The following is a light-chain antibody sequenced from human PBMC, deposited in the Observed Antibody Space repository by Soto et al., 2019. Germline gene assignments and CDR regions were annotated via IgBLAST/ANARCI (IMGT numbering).Light chain of an antibody. CDR2: GNS. CDR1: SSNIGAGYD. J-gene: IGLJ2*01. Sequence: QSALTQPPSVSGAPGQRVTISCTGSSSNIGAGYDVHWYQQLPGTAPKLLIYGNSNRPSGVPDRFSGSKSGTSASLAITGLPAEDEADYYCQSYDSSRSGVVFGGGTKLTVL. V-gene: IGLV1-40*01. CDR3: QSYDSSRSGVV.